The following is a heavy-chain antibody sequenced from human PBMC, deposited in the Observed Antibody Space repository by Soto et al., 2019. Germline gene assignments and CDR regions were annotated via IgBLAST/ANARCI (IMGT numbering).Heavy chain of an antibody. Sequence: PSETLSLTCTVSGGSISSYYWSWIRQPPGKGLELVGYIYYSVSTNYNPSLKSQVTISVDTSKNQFSLKLSSLTAADTAVYYCARARSITIFGVVIIPDLSWFDPWGQGTLVTVSS. CDR2: IYYSVST. CDR1: GGSISSYY. V-gene: IGHV4-59*01. J-gene: IGHJ5*02. D-gene: IGHD3-3*01. CDR3: ARARSITIFGVVIIPDLSWFDP.